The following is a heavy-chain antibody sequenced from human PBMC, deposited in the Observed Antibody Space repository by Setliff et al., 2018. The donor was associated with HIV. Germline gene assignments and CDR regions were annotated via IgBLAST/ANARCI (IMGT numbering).Heavy chain of an antibody. D-gene: IGHD3-10*01. CDR3: ARGALLAVFDFDH. J-gene: IGHJ4*01. CDR1: GYTFTTYS. CDR2: INVGKGDT. V-gene: IGHV1-3*01. Sequence: ASVKVSCKASGYTFTTYSIHWVRQAPGQSLEWMGWINVGKGDTKCSQELQGRITLTTDTSANTAYMELSGLRSDDTAVYFCARGALLAVFDFDHWGHGTLVTVSS.